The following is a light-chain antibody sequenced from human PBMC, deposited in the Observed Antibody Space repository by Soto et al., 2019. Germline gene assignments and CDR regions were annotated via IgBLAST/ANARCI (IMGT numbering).Light chain of an antibody. CDR2: AAS. J-gene: IGKJ1*01. CDR3: QQYRSWPRT. V-gene: IGKV3-15*01. Sequence: IVMTQSPATLSVSPGERATLSCRASQSVSGDLAWYQQKPGQTPSLLLYAASTRATGIPARLSGRGSGTEVTLTSSSRQADDLAVYYCQQYRSWPRTFGQGTKVEI. CDR1: QSVSGD.